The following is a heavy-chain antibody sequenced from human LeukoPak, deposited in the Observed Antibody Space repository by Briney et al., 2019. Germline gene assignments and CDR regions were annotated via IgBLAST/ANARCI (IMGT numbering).Heavy chain of an antibody. D-gene: IGHD4-17*01. J-gene: IGHJ5*02. Sequence: PGGTLRLSCAASGFTFSSHGINWVRQAPGKGLEWVSGISPSGDITYYTDSVQGRFTISRDNSKNMMYVQMNSLRAEDTAVYYCARAPYGDYWDPGWAFDPWGQGTLVTVSS. V-gene: IGHV3-23*01. CDR1: GFTFSSHG. CDR2: ISPSGDIT. CDR3: ARAPYGDYWDPGWAFDP.